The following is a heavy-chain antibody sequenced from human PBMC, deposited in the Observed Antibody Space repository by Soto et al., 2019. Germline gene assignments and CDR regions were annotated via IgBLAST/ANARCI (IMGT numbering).Heavy chain of an antibody. CDR1: GYTFSSYA. D-gene: IGHD3-22*01. J-gene: IGHJ6*02. Sequence: ASVKVSCKASGYTFSSYAISWVRQAPGQGLEWLGWISPYNDDTKYAQKLQGRVFMTTDTPTKTAHLDLRSLRSDDTAVYYCARGGYYDSSGSRDYHYYGVDVWGQGTTVTVSS. CDR3: ARGGYYDSSGSRDYHYYGVDV. CDR2: ISPYNDDT. V-gene: IGHV1-18*01.